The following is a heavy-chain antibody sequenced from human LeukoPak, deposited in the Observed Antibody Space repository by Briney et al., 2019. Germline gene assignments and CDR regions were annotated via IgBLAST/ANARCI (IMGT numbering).Heavy chain of an antibody. V-gene: IGHV1-69*13. Sequence: ASVKVSCKASGGTFSSYAISWVRQAPGQGLEWMGGIIPIFGTANYAQKFQGRVTITADESTSTAYMELSSLRSEDTAVYYCARDHNYYNSSVYFGYGGQGPLATVSP. J-gene: IGHJ4*02. CDR3: ARDHNYYNSSVYFGY. CDR1: GGTFSSYA. CDR2: IIPIFGTA. D-gene: IGHD3-22*01.